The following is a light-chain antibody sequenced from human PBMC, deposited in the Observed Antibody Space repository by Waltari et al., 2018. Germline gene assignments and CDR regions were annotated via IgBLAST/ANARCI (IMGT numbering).Light chain of an antibody. CDR3: QQRSRWPLT. CDR1: QSIDFQ. V-gene: IGKV3-11*01. CDR2: DAS. Sequence: EIVLTQSPVTLSVSPGERVTLSCRASQSIDFQLAWYQQRPGQAPRLVISDASYRATGIPARFSGSESGTDFTLTISSLEPEDIATYYCQQRSRWPLTFGGGTKVEF. J-gene: IGKJ4*01.